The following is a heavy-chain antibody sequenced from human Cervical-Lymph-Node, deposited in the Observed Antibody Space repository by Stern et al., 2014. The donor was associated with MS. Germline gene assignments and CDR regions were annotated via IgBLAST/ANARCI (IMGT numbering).Heavy chain of an antibody. V-gene: IGHV4-59*11. CDR3: ARSQLLPYYFDY. CDR1: GGSISSHY. J-gene: IGHJ4*02. Sequence: QVQLQESGPGLVRPSETLSLSCTVSGGSISSHYWSWIRQPPGKGLEWIGYIYYSGNINYNPSLRSRVTISIDMSKNQFSLKLRSVTAADTAIYYCARSQLLPYYFDYWGRGTLVTVSS. CDR2: IYYSGNI. D-gene: IGHD1-1*01.